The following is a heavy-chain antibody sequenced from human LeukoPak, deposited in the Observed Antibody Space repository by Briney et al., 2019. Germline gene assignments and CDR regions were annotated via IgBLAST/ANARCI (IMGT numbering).Heavy chain of an antibody. CDR3: AKDWSGDYNWSDP. V-gene: IGHV3-30*02. D-gene: IGHD3-3*01. Sequence: GGSLRLSCGAFGFIFRSYGMHWVRQAPGKGLEWVACIYPDGNNKDYADSVKGRFIISRDNSKNTLFLQMNSLRPEDTAVYYCAKDWSGDYNWSDPWGQGTLVIVSS. J-gene: IGHJ5*02. CDR2: IYPDGNNK. CDR1: GFIFRSYG.